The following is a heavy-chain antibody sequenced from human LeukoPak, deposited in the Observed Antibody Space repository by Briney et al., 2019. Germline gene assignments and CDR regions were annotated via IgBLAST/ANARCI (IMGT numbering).Heavy chain of an antibody. D-gene: IGHD3-10*01. CDR3: TRGAHGFGELSTSDAFDI. CDR1: GFTFSGSA. J-gene: IGHJ3*02. Sequence: GGSLRLSCAASGFTFSGSAMHWVRQASGKGLEWVGRIRSKANSYATAYAASAKGRFTISRDDSKNTAYLQMNSLKTEDTAVYYCTRGAHGFGELSTSDAFDIWGQGTKVTVSS. CDR2: IRSKANSYAT. V-gene: IGHV3-73*01.